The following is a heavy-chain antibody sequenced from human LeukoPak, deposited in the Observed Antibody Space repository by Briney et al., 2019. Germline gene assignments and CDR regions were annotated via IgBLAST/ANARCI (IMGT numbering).Heavy chain of an antibody. CDR2: ISYDGSNK. CDR1: GFTFSSYG. J-gene: IGHJ4*02. Sequence: PGRSPRLSCAASGFTFSSYGMHWVRQAPGKGLEWVAVISYDGSNKYYADSVKGRFTISRDNSKNTLYLQMNSLRAEDTAVYYCAKGKPRIAASRFQYFDYWGQGTLVTVSS. D-gene: IGHD6-13*01. V-gene: IGHV3-30*18. CDR3: AKGKPRIAASRFQYFDY.